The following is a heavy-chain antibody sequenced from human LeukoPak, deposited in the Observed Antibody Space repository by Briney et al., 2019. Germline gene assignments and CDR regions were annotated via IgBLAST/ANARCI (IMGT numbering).Heavy chain of an antibody. CDR1: GYTFTSYG. D-gene: IGHD2-2*01. CDR3: ARVNPSYCSSTSCYWGGFDY. Sequence: ASVKVSCKASGYTFTSYGISWVRQAPGQGLEWMGWISAYNGNTNYAQKFQGRVTMTRDTSTSTVYMELSSLRSEDTAVYYCARVNPSYCSSTSCYWGGFDYWGQGTLVTVSS. V-gene: IGHV1-18*01. J-gene: IGHJ4*02. CDR2: ISAYNGNT.